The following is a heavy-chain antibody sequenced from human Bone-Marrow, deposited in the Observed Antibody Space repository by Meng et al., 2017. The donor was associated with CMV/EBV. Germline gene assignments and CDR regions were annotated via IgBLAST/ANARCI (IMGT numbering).Heavy chain of an antibody. CDR2: INHSGST. V-gene: IGHV4-34*01. J-gene: IGHJ4*02. CDR3: ARGWRITIFGVVIIDGGYFDY. Sequence: ESLKISCAVYGGSFSGYYWSWIRQPPGKGLEWIGEINHSGSTNYNPSLKSRVTISVDTSKNQFSLKLSSVTAADTAVYYCARGWRITIFGVVIIDGGYFDYWGQGTLVTVSS. CDR1: GGSFSGYY. D-gene: IGHD3-3*01.